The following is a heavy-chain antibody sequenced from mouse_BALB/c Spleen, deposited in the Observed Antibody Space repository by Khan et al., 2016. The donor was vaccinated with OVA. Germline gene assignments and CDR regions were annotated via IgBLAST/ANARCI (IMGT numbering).Heavy chain of an antibody. CDR2: VSHSGNT. CDR1: GYSITSDYA. D-gene: IGHD1-1*01. CDR3: ASVYGGDFDY. J-gene: IGHJ2*01. Sequence: EVELVQSGPGLVKPSQSLSFTCTATGYSITSDYAWNWIRQFPGNKLEWMGFVSHSGNTNYNPSLQSRISITRDTSNNQFFLQLNSVTTEDTATYYCASVYGGDFDYWGQGTTLTVSS. V-gene: IGHV3-2*02.